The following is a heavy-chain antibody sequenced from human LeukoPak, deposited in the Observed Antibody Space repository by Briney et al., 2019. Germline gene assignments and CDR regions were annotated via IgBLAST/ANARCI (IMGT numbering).Heavy chain of an antibody. D-gene: IGHD3-22*01. CDR2: IKSNTDGGTT. Sequence: GGSLRLSCAASGLTFTKAWMTWVRQAPGEGLEWVGRIKSNTDGGTTDYAAPVKGRFTISRDDSKNMLYLQMNSLKTEDTAVYYCTTNPYDRSGYHIWGQGTMVTVSS. CDR3: TTNPYDRSGYHI. V-gene: IGHV3-15*01. J-gene: IGHJ3*02. CDR1: GLTFTKAW.